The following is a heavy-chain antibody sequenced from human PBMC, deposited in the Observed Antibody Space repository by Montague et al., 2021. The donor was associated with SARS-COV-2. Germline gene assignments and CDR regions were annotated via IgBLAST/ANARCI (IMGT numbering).Heavy chain of an antibody. CDR3: ARDRFDFGAGRQGTIDF. Sequence: SETLSLTCSVSGDSITNHYWFWIRQPAGKGLEWIGCMHFTGKTNFSPFFSSRLTMSADTSKNQFSLKLTSVTAADTAIYFCARDRFDFGAGRQGTIDFWGQGTLVTVSS. CDR2: MHFTGKT. D-gene: IGHD3-10*01. CDR1: GDSITNHY. J-gene: IGHJ4*02. V-gene: IGHV4-4*07.